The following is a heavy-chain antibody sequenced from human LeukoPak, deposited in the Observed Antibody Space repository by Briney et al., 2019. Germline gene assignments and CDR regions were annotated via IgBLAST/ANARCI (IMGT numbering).Heavy chain of an antibody. CDR2: IRYDGSNK. D-gene: IGHD6-19*01. CDR3: AKEHGYSSGWYYFDY. CDR1: GFTFSSYG. V-gene: IGHV3-30*02. Sequence: GGSLRLSCAASGFTFSSYGMHWVRQAPGKGLEWVAFIRYDGSNKYYADSVKGRFTISRDNSKNTLYLQMNSLRAEDTAVYYCAKEHGYSSGWYYFDYWGQGTLVTVSS. J-gene: IGHJ4*02.